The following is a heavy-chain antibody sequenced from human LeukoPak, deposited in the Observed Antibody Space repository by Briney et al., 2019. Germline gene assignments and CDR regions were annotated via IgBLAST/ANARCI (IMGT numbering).Heavy chain of an antibody. D-gene: IGHD3-22*01. CDR3: ASQTNYYDSSGYGSYYFDY. CDR2: IYHSGST. Sequence: PSGTLSLTCAVSGGSISSSNWWSWVRQPPGMGLEWIGEIYHSGSTNYNPSLKSRVTISVDKSKNQFSLKLSSVTAADTAVYYCASQTNYYDSSGYGSYYFDYWGQGTLVTVSS. J-gene: IGHJ4*02. V-gene: IGHV4-4*02. CDR1: GGSISSSNW.